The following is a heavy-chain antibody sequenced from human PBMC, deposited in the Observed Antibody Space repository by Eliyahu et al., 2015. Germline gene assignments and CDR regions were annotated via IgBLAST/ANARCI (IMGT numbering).Heavy chain of an antibody. D-gene: IGHD3-10*01. V-gene: IGHV4-59*01. Sequence: QVQLQESGPGLVKPSETLSLTCTVSGGSIXNYYWSWIRQXPGKGLEWIGYVYSSGTTTYNPSLKSRVTMSVDRSKSQVSLRLTSVTAADTALYYCARDLDYGSGSYFGYWGQGTLVTVSS. J-gene: IGHJ4*02. CDR3: ARDLDYGSGSYFGY. CDR1: GGSIXNYY. CDR2: VYSSGTT.